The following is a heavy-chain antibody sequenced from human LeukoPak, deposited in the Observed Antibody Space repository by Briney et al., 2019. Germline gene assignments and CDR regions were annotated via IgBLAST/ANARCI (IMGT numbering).Heavy chain of an antibody. V-gene: IGHV3-7*01. CDR3: VKDTWAVVTAILDY. J-gene: IGHJ4*02. CDR2: IKEDASQI. CDR1: GFTFSAPW. Sequence: GGSLRLSCVASGFTFSAPWMSWVRQAPGKGLEWVANIKEDASQIGYIDSVKGRFTISRDNARNSVYLQMDSLRVEDTAVYYCVKDTWAVVTAILDYWGQGTLVTVSS. D-gene: IGHD2-21*02.